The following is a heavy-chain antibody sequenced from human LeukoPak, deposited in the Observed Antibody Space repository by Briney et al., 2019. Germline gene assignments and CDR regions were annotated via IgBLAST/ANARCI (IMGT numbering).Heavy chain of an antibody. CDR2: ISRSGSDT. J-gene: IGHJ4*02. CDR1: GFTFSSYE. Sequence: GGSLRLSCAASGFTFSSYEINWVRQTPGKGLEWVSYISRSGSDTYYADSVKGRFTISRDNDKNSLYLQMNSPRADDTAVYFCAREKTRYFEFWGQGTLVTVSS. V-gene: IGHV3-48*03. CDR3: AREKTRYFEF.